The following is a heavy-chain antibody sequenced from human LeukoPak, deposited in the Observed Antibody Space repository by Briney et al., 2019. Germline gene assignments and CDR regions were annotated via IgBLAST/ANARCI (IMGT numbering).Heavy chain of an antibody. Sequence: GGSLRLSCSASGLTFGDYAMGWVRQTPRKGLEWLGFIRTKDFGATTQYPASVKGRFSISRDDSKRVVYLQMNSLNIEDTAVFYCTRLAGSGHDRFDFWGQGTLVTVSS. J-gene: IGHJ4*02. CDR1: GLTFGDYA. CDR2: IRTKDFGATT. D-gene: IGHD5-12*01. CDR3: TRLAGSGHDRFDF. V-gene: IGHV3-49*04.